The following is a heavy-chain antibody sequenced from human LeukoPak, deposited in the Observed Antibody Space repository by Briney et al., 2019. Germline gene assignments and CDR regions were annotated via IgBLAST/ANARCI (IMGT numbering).Heavy chain of an antibody. V-gene: IGHV1-18*01. D-gene: IGHD2-15*01. CDR3: ARTLVVVAAMSAYWFDP. CDR2: ISAYNGNT. J-gene: IGHJ5*02. CDR1: GYTFTSYG. Sequence: ASVKVSCKASGYTFTSYGISWVRQAPGQGLEWMGWISAYNGNTNYAQKLQGGVTMTTDTSTSTAYMELRSLRSEDTAVYYCARTLVVVAAMSAYWFDPWGQGTLVTVSS.